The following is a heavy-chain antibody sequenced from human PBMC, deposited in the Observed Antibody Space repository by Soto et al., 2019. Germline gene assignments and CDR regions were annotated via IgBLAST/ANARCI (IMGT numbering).Heavy chain of an antibody. Sequence: QVQLVQSGAEVKKPGSSVKVSCKASGGTFSSYAISWVRQAPGQGLEWIGGIIPIFGTANYAQKFQGRVTITADESTSTAYMELSSLRSEDTAVYYCASSVAKYYFSGMDVWGQGTTGTVSS. CDR3: ASSVAKYYFSGMDV. J-gene: IGHJ6*02. D-gene: IGHD5-12*01. CDR1: GGTFSSYA. V-gene: IGHV1-69*12. CDR2: IIPIFGTA.